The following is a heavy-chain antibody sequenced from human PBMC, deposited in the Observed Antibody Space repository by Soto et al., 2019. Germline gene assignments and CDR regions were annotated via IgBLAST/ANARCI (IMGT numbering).Heavy chain of an antibody. CDR1: GYTLTELS. V-gene: IGHV1-24*01. Sequence: VQLVESGAEVKKPGASVKVSCKVSGYTLTELSMHWVRQAPGKGLEWMGGFDPEDGETIYAQKFQGRVTMTEDTSTDTAYMELSSLRSEDTAVYYCATSSILWFGELSHACDIWGQGTMVTVSS. CDR3: ATSSILWFGELSHACDI. CDR2: FDPEDGET. J-gene: IGHJ3*02. D-gene: IGHD3-10*01.